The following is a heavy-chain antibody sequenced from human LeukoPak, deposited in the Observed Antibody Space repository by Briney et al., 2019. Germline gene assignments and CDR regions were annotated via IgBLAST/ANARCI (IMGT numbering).Heavy chain of an antibody. CDR2: ISSSSSYI. Sequence: GGSLRPSCAASGFTFSSYSMNWVRQAPGKGLEWVSSISSSSSYIYYADSVKGRFTISRDNAKNSLYLQMNSLRAEDTAVYYCARGDRELALDYWGQGTLVTVSS. CDR1: GFTFSSYS. J-gene: IGHJ4*02. D-gene: IGHD1-26*01. V-gene: IGHV3-21*01. CDR3: ARGDRELALDY.